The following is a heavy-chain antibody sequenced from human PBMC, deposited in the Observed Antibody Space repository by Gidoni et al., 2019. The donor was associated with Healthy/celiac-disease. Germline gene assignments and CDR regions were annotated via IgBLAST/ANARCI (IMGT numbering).Heavy chain of an antibody. CDR3: ARGVDTAMDFDY. J-gene: IGHJ4*02. CDR2: IWYDGSNK. V-gene: IGHV3-33*01. D-gene: IGHD5-18*01. Sequence: QVQLVESGGGVVQPGRSMRLACAASGFTFSSYGMHWVRQAPGKGLEWVAVIWYDGSNKYYADSVKGRFTISRDNSKNTLYLQMNSLRAEDTAVYYCARGVDTAMDFDYWGQGTLVTVSS. CDR1: GFTFSSYG.